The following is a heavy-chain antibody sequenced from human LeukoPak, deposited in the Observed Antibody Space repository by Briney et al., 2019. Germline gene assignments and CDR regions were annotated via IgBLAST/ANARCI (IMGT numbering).Heavy chain of an antibody. CDR1: GYTLTELS. V-gene: IGHV1-24*01. CDR3: ARDNSVGDIAWWFDP. J-gene: IGHJ5*02. CDR2: FDPEDGET. Sequence: ASVKVSCKVSGYTLTELSMHWVRQAPGKGLEWMGGFDPEDGETIYAQKFQGRITLTRDMSATTDYMELSSLTSEDTAGYYCARDNSVGDIAWWFDPWGQGTLVTVSS. D-gene: IGHD1-26*01.